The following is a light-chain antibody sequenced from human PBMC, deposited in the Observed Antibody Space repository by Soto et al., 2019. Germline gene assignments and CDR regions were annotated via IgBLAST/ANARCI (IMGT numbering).Light chain of an antibody. CDR3: QQYKTYWS. J-gene: IGKJ1*01. V-gene: IGKV1-5*03. CDR2: KAS. CDR1: QSISSW. Sequence: DIQMTQSPSTLSASVGDRITITCRASQSISSWLAWYQQKPGKAPKVLIYKASTLESGVPSRFSASGSGTEFTLTISSLQPDDFATYYCQQYKTYWSFGQGTKVEIK.